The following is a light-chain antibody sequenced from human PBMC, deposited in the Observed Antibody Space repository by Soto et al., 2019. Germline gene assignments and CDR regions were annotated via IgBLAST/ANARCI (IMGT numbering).Light chain of an antibody. V-gene: IGLV1-47*01. CDR1: SSNIGSNY. CDR2: RNN. Sequence: QSVLTQPPSASGTPGQRVTISCSGSSSNIGSNYVYWYQQLPGTAPKLLIYRNNQRPSGVPDRFSGSKSGTSASLAISGLRSEDEADYYCAAWDDSLSCPVFGGETQLTVL. CDR3: AAWDDSLSCPV. J-gene: IGLJ3*02.